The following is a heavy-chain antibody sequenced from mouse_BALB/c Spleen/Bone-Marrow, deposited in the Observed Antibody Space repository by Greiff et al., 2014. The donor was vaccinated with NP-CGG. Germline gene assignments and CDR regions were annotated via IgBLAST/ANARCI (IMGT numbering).Heavy chain of an antibody. J-gene: IGHJ3*01. Sequence: EVQVEESGPELLKPGASVKISCKTSGYTFTDYTLHWVKQSHGKSLEWIGGINPNIGGTNYNQKFKGKATLTLDKSSSTAYMERRSLTSEDSAVYCCARGRTAYWGQGTLVTVSA. CDR3: ARGRTAY. V-gene: IGHV1-18*01. CDR2: INPNIGGT. CDR1: GYTFTDYT.